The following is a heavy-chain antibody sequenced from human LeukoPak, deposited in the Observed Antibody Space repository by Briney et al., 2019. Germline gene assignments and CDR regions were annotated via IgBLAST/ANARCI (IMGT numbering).Heavy chain of an antibody. CDR2: ISSSGSTI. CDR3: ARAWVVGANDY. V-gene: IGHV3-48*03. J-gene: IGHJ4*02. D-gene: IGHD1-26*01. CDR1: GFTFSRYE. Sequence: PGGSLRLSCAASGFTFSRYEMNWVRQAPGEGLEWVSYISSSGSTIYYADSVKGRFTISRDNAKNSLYLQMNSLRAEDTAVYYCARAWVVGANDYWGQGTLVTVSS.